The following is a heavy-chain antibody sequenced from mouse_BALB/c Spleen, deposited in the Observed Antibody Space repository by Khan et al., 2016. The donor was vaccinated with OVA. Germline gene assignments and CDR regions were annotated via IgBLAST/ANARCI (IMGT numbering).Heavy chain of an antibody. D-gene: IGHD1-1*01. CDR2: IAHGSGST. J-gene: IGHJ4*01. CDR3: ARENYYGLTCYAFDY. Sequence: DLVKPGASVKLSCKASGYTFTSYWINWIKQRPGQGLEWIGRIAHGSGSTYYNEMFKGKATLTVDTSSTTAYIQLSSLSSEDSAVYFCARENYYGLTCYAFDYWGQGTSVTFSS. CDR1: GYTFTSYW. V-gene: IGHV1S41*01.